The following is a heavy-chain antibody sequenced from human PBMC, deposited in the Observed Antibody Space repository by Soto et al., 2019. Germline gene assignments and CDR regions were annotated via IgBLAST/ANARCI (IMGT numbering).Heavy chain of an antibody. CDR2: ISAYNGNT. V-gene: IGHV1-18*01. D-gene: IGHD6-6*01. CDR3: ARDQGQKAARPAYYGMDV. Sequence: ASVKVSCKASGNTFTSYGFTWVRQAPGQGLEWMGWISAYNGNTNYAQKLQGRVTMTTDTSTGTAYMELRSLRSDDTAVYYCARDQGQKAARPAYYGMDVWGQGTKVTVYS. J-gene: IGHJ6*02. CDR1: GNTFTSYG.